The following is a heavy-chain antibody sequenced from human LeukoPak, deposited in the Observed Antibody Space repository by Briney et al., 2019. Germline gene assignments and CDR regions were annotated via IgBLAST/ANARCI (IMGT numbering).Heavy chain of an antibody. CDR1: GFTFTSYT. CDR3: AKDTVKVSTISRVPHYTDV. Sequence: GGSLRLSCAASGFTFTSYTMSWVRQAPGKWLEWVSGISGNGGSTYYADSVKGRFTISRDNSKNTLYLQMNSLRAEDTAVYYCAKDTVKVSTISRVPHYTDVWGKGTTVTISS. D-gene: IGHD5/OR15-5a*01. J-gene: IGHJ6*03. V-gene: IGHV3-23*01. CDR2: ISGNGGST.